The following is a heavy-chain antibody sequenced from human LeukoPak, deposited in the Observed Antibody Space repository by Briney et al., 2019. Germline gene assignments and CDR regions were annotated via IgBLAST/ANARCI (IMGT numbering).Heavy chain of an antibody. Sequence: GGSLRLSCAASGFTFSSYGMHWVRQAPGKGLEWVSSFSASGGTTYYADSVKGQFTISRDNSKNTLSVQMNSLRAEDTAVYYCAKANYSGSYYFDSWGQGTLVTVSS. V-gene: IGHV3-23*01. D-gene: IGHD1-26*01. CDR2: FSASGGTT. J-gene: IGHJ4*02. CDR1: GFTFSSYG. CDR3: AKANYSGSYYFDS.